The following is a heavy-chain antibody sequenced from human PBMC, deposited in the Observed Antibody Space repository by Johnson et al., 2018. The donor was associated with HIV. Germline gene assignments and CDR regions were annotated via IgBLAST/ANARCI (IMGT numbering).Heavy chain of an antibody. V-gene: IGHV3-11*04. CDR2: ISSSGSST. CDR1: GFAFSGHN. CDR3: ARESTPWGSDYVGYRLDI. J-gene: IGHJ3*02. D-gene: IGHD4/OR15-4a*01. Sequence: QVQLVESGGGVVQPGRSLRLSCASSGFAFSGHNMGWIRQAPGKGLEFVSYISSSGSSTYYIDSVKGRFTISRDNAKNSLYLQMNNLRVEDTAVYYCARESTPWGSDYVGYRLDIWGQGTVVTVSS.